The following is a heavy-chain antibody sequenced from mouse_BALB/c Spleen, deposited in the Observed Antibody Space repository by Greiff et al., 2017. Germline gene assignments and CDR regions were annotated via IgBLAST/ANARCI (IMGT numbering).Heavy chain of an antibody. Sequence: EVKLMESGAELVRSGASVKLSCTASGFNIKDYYMHWVKQRPEQGLEWIGWIDPENGDTEYAPKFQGKANMTADTSSNTAYLQLSSLTSEDTAVYYCNAGYGSYRFAYWGQGTLVTVSA. J-gene: IGHJ3*01. CDR1: GFNIKDYY. CDR2: IDPENGDT. V-gene: IGHV14-4*02. D-gene: IGHD2-10*02. CDR3: NAGYGSYRFAY.